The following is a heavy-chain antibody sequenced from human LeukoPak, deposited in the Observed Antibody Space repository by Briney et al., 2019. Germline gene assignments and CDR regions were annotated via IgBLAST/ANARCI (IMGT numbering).Heavy chain of an antibody. V-gene: IGHV3-21*01. D-gene: IGHD6-19*01. CDR1: GFTFSSYS. CDR3: ARGDVSAVACGY. CDR2: ISSSSSYI. J-gene: IGHJ4*02. Sequence: GGSLRLSCAASGFTFSSYSMNWVHQAPGKGLEWVSSISSSSSYIYYADSAKGRFTISRDNAKNSLYLQMNSLRAEDTAVYYCARGDVSAVACGYWGQGTLVTVSS.